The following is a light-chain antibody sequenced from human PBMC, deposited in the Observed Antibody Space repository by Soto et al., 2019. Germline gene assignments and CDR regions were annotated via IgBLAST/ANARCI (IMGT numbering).Light chain of an antibody. J-gene: IGLJ2*01. Sequence: QSALTQAASVSGSPGQASTISCTGTSSDVGGYNYVSWYQQHPGKAPKLIIYEVGNRPSGVSNRFSGSKSGNTASLTISGLQAEDEADYYCSSYTSTTPVVFGGGTKLTVL. CDR2: EVG. V-gene: IGLV2-14*01. CDR1: SSDVGGYNY. CDR3: SSYTSTTPVV.